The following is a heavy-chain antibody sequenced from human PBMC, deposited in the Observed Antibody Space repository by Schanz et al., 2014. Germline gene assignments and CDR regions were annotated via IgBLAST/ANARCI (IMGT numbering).Heavy chain of an antibody. J-gene: IGHJ6*02. V-gene: IGHV3-74*01. D-gene: IGHD6-6*01. CDR3: AKGSMAARPLLPTDYYFYGTDI. Sequence: LLVESGGGLVQPGGSLRLSCAASGFTFSNNWMHWFRQGPGKGLSWVARIDGEGSDTRYADSVKGRFTISRDNARNAVSLQMNSLRADDTAVYYCAKGSMAARPLLPTDYYFYGTDIWGQGTTVTVSS. CDR2: IDGEGSDT. CDR1: GFTFSNNW.